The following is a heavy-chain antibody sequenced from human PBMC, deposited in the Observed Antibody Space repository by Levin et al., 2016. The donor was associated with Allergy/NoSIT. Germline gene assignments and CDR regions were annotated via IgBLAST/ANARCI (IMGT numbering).Heavy chain of an antibody. CDR3: AAPPPLDDFWNVYWSYFDY. D-gene: IGHD3-3*01. CDR2: IKQDGSQK. V-gene: IGHV3-7*01. J-gene: IGHJ4*02. Sequence: WIRQPPGKGLEWVANIKQDGSQKHYLDSVKGRFTISRDNAKNSLYLQMNSLRAEDTAVYYCAAPPPLDDFWNVYWSYFDYWGQGTLVTVSS.